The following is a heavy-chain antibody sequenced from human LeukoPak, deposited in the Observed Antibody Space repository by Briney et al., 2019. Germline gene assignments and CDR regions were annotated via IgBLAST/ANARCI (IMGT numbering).Heavy chain of an antibody. CDR2: INPNSGGT. CDR3: ARDGLVWFGELLDY. CDR1: GYTFTGYY. V-gene: IGHV1-2*02. J-gene: IGHJ4*02. D-gene: IGHD3-10*01. Sequence: GASVKVSCKASGYTFTGYYMHWVRQAPGQGLEWMGWINPNSGGTNYAQKFQGRVTMTRDTSISTAYMELRSPRSDDTAVYYCARDGLVWFGELLDYWGQGTLVTVSS.